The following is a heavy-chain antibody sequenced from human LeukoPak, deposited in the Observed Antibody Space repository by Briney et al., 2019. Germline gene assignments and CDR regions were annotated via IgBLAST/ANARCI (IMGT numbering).Heavy chain of an antibody. D-gene: IGHD2-21*01. Sequence: ASVKVSCKASGYTFTSYGISWVRQAPGQGLEWMGWISAYNGNTNYAQKLQGRVTMTTDTSTSSAYMELRSLRSDDTAVYYCARDVVAVHYYYGMDVWGQGTTVTVSS. J-gene: IGHJ6*02. CDR3: ARDVVAVHYYYGMDV. CDR1: GYTFTSYG. V-gene: IGHV1-18*01. CDR2: ISAYNGNT.